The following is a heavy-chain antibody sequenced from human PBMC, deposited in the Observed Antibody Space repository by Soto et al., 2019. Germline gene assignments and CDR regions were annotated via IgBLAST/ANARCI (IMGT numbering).Heavy chain of an antibody. CDR1: GVSISSSEYY. Sequence: SETLSLTCTVSGVSISSSEYYWGWIRQPPGKGLEWIGSIYYSGSTYYNQSLKSRVTISIASSKKQFSLKLTSVTAADTALYYCARHASAYYVSWGQGTLVTVSS. J-gene: IGHJ5*02. CDR3: ARHASAYYVS. D-gene: IGHD3-3*01. CDR2: IYYSGST. V-gene: IGHV4-39*01.